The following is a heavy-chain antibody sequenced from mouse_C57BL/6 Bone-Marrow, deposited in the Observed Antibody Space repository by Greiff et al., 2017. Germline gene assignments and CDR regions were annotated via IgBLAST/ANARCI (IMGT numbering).Heavy chain of an antibody. Sequence: EVKVEESGEGLVKPGGSLKLSCAASGFTFSSYAMSWVRQTPEKRLEWVAYISSGGDYIYYADTVKGRFTISRDNARNTLYLQMSSLKSEDTAMYYCTRAGLLRSLYAMDYWGQGTSATVSS. CDR2: ISSGGDYI. CDR1: GFTFSSYA. J-gene: IGHJ4*01. V-gene: IGHV5-9-1*02. CDR3: TRAGLLRSLYAMDY. D-gene: IGHD1-1*01.